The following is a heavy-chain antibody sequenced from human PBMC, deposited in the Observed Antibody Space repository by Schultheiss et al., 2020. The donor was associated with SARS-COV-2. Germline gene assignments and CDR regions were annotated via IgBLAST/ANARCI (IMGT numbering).Heavy chain of an antibody. D-gene: IGHD4-17*01. CDR2: IYYSGST. Sequence: SETLSLTCTVSGGSISSYYWSWIRQPPGKGLEWIGYIYYSGSTNYNPSLKSRVTISVDTSKNQFSLKLSSVTAADTAVYYCARATPYGDYGYWGQGTLVTVSS. CDR1: GGSISSYY. CDR3: ARATPYGDYGY. J-gene: IGHJ4*02. V-gene: IGHV4-59*01.